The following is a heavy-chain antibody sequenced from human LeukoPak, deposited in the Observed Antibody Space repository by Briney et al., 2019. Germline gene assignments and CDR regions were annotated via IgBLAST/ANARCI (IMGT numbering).Heavy chain of an antibody. D-gene: IGHD2-2*01. V-gene: IGHV3-23*01. CDR3: ARQYCSSTSCNGAFDI. Sequence: GGSLRLSCAASGFTFSSYSISWVRQAPGKGLEWVSLISGGAGHTYYADSVKGRFTISRDNSKNTLYFQMNSLRAEDTAVYYCARQYCSSTSCNGAFDIWGQGTMVTVSS. CDR2: ISGGAGHT. J-gene: IGHJ3*02. CDR1: GFTFSSYS.